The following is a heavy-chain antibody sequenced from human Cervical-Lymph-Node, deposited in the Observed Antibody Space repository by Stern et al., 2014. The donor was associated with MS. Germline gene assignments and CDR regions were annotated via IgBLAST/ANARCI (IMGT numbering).Heavy chain of an antibody. CDR1: GFPLSIYS. CDR2: ISTISTI. Sequence: EVQLVESGGGLVQPGGSLRLSCAASGFPLSIYSMNWVRQAPGKGLGGVSYISTISTIYYADSVKGRFTISRDNAKNSLYLQMNSLRAEDTAVYFCARDDWVERLDSWGQGTLVTVSS. D-gene: IGHD1-1*01. J-gene: IGHJ5*01. V-gene: IGHV3-48*01. CDR3: ARDDWVERLDS.